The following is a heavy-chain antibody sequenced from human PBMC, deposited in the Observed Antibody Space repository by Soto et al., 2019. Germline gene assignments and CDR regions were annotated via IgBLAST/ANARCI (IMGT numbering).Heavy chain of an antibody. V-gene: IGHV4-34*01. D-gene: IGHD3-3*01. CDR2: INHSGST. J-gene: IGHJ6*02. CDR1: GGSFSGYY. Sequence: SATLSLTCAVYGGSFSGYYWSWIRQPPGKGLEWIGEINHSGSTNYNPSLKSRVTISVDTSKNQFSLKLSSVTAADTAVYYCAREYYDFWSGYRYYYGMDVWGQGTTVTVSS. CDR3: AREYYDFWSGYRYYYGMDV.